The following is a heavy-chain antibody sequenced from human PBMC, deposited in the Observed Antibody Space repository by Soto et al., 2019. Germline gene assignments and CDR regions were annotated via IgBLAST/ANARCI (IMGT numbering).Heavy chain of an antibody. CDR3: AKEAGSSGWYSWFDP. D-gene: IGHD6-19*01. CDR2: ITGSGGST. V-gene: IGHV3-23*01. Sequence: GSLRLSCAASVFTFSSYAMSWVREAPRKGLEWVSSITGSGGSTYYADSVKGRFTISRDNSKNTLYMQMNTLRADDTAVYYCAKEAGSSGWYSWFDPWGQGTLVTVSS. J-gene: IGHJ5*02. CDR1: VFTFSSYA.